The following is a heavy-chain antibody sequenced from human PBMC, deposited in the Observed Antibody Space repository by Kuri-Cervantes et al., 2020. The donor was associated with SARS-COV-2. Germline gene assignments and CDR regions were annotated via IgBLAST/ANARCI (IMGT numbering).Heavy chain of an antibody. CDR3: ARGWPFDTLGYFALDY. D-gene: IGHD3-22*01. V-gene: IGHV4-34*01. J-gene: IGHJ4*02. CDR2: INHSGST. CDR1: GGSFSGYY. Sequence: SETLSLTCAVYGGSFSGYYWSWIRQPPGKGLEWIGEINHSGSTNYNPSLNSRVTMSVDTSKNQLSLKLRSVTAADTAVYYCARGWPFDTLGYFALDYWGQGALVTVSS.